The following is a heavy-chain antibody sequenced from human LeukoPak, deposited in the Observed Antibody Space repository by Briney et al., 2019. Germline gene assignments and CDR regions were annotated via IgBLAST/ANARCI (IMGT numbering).Heavy chain of an antibody. J-gene: IGHJ4*02. V-gene: IGHV3-48*03. Sequence: GGSLRLSCAASGFTFSSYEMNWVRQAPGKGLEWVSYISSSGSTIYYADSVKGGFTISRDNAKNSLYLQMNSLRAEDTAVYYCARDDSGYDFATPGGDYWGQGTLVTVSS. CDR2: ISSSGSTI. CDR1: GFTFSSYE. CDR3: ARDDSGYDFATPGGDY. D-gene: IGHD5-12*01.